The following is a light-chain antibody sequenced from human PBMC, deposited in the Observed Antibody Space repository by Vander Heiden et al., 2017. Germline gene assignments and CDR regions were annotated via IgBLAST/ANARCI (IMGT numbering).Light chain of an antibody. CDR2: GAS. V-gene: IGKV3-15*01. CDR3: QQYFNWPWT. J-gene: IGKJ1*01. CDR1: QSIGAS. Sequence: EIIMTQSPATLSVSPGEKVTLTCRASQSIGASLAWYQQNFGQAPRLLLHGASSRATGVPARFSGSGSGTDFTLTISGLQSEDFAVYHCQQYFNWPWTFGQGTKVEIK.